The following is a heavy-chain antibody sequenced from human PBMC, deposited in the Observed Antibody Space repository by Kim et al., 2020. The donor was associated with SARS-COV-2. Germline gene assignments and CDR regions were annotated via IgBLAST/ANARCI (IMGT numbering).Heavy chain of an antibody. J-gene: IGHJ3*02. V-gene: IGHV3-74*03. D-gene: IGHD3-10*01. CDR2: INADRTVT. Sequence: GGSLRLSCAASGFTFNSYSMSWVRQAPGKGLVWVSRINADRTVTQYSGSVKGRFTISRDNARSTLYLQMNSLRAEDTAVYYCARGTASCGFD. CDR1: GFTFNSYS. CDR3: ARGTASCGFD.